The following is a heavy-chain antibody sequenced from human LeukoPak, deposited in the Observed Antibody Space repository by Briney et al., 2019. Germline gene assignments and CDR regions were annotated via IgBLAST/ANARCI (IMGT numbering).Heavy chain of an antibody. CDR1: GGSISSYY. D-gene: IGHD6-13*01. J-gene: IGHJ6*02. Sequence: SETLSLTCTVSGGSISSYYWSWIRQPPGKGLEWIGYIYYSGSTNYNPSLKSRVTISVDTSKNQFSPKLSSVTAADTAVYYCARGPYSSTYYYGIDVWGQGTTVTVSS. V-gene: IGHV4-59*01. CDR3: ARGPYSSTYYYGIDV. CDR2: IYYSGST.